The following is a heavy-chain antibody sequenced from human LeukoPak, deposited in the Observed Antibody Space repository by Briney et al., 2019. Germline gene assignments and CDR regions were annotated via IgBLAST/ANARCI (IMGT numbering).Heavy chain of an antibody. V-gene: IGHV1-24*01. D-gene: IGHD3-10*01. CDR3: ATDPNYYGSGSLDY. CDR2: FAPEDGET. CDR1: GYTLTELS. Sequence: ASVKVSCRVSGYTLTELSIHWVRQAPGKGLEWMGSFAPEDGETIYSQKFQGRVTMTEDTSTDTVYMELSSLSSDDTAVYHCATDPNYYGSGSLDYWGQGTLVNVSS. J-gene: IGHJ4*02.